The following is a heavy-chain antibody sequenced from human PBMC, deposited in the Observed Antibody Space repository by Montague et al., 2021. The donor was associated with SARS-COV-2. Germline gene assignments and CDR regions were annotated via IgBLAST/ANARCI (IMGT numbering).Heavy chain of an antibody. CDR1: GFSLTSTGVA. Sequence: PALVKPTQTLTLTCTFSGFSLTSTGVAVGWIRQPPGKAPEFLALIYGDDDNRYKPSLKSRLTITKVTSKNQVVLTMTNVDPVDTATYYCAHFGILRYFDPWGQGTLVTVSS. CDR3: AHFGILRYFDP. D-gene: IGHD3-9*01. J-gene: IGHJ5*02. V-gene: IGHV2-5*02. CDR2: IYGDDDN.